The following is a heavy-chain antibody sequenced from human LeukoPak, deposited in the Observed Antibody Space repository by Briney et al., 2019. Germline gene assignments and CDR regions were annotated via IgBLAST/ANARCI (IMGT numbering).Heavy chain of an antibody. CDR3: ARFPRDPWRFDY. V-gene: IGHV3-7*03. D-gene: IGHD5-12*01. Sequence: GGSLRLSCAASGFTFSSYWMSWVRQAPGKGLEWVANIKQDGSESYYVDSVKGRFTISRDNTKNSLYLQMNSLRAEDTAVYYCARFPRDPWRFDYWGQGTLVTVSS. CDR2: IKQDGSES. J-gene: IGHJ4*02. CDR1: GFTFSSYW.